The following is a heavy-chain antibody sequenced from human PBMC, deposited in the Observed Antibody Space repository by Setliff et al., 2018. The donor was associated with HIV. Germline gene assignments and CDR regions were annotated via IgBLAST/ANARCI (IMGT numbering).Heavy chain of an antibody. V-gene: IGHV3-30*07. CDR3: ARDGEYYYGSGLYYYYYYMDV. CDR1: GFAFRNYL. D-gene: IGHD3-10*01. J-gene: IGHJ6*03. CDR2: ISSDGSDK. Sequence: WGSLRLSCAASGFAFRNYLFHWVRQAPGKGLEWVAIISSDGSDKNYADSVKGRFTISRDNSKNSLYLQMNSLRAEDTAVYYCARDGEYYYGSGLYYYYYYMDVWGKGTTVTVSS.